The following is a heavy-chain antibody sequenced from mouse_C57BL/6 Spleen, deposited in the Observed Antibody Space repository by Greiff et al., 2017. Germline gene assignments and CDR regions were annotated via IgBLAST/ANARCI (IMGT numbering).Heavy chain of an antibody. CDR1: GYTFTDYE. Sequence: VQLQQSGAELVRPGASVTLSCKASGYTFTDYEMHWVKQTPVHGLEWIGAIDPETGGTAYNQKFKGKAILTADKSSSTAYMELRSLTSEDSAVYYCTRSLGLGYFDYWGQGTTLTVSS. J-gene: IGHJ2*01. V-gene: IGHV1-15*01. CDR3: TRSLGLGYFDY. D-gene: IGHD4-1*01. CDR2: IDPETGGT.